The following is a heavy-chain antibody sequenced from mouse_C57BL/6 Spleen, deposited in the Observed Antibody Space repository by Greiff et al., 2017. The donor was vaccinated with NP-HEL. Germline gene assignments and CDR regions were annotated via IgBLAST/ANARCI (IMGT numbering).Heavy chain of an antibody. CDR3: ARGYAMDY. CDR2: ISYSGST. Sequence: VQLKESGPGMVKPSQSLSLTCTVTGYSITSGYDWHWIRPFPGNKLEWMGYISYSGSTNYNPSLKSRITITHDTSKNHFFLKLNSVTTEDTATYYCARGYAMDYWGQGTSVTVSS. CDR1: GYSITSGYD. V-gene: IGHV3-1*01. J-gene: IGHJ4*01.